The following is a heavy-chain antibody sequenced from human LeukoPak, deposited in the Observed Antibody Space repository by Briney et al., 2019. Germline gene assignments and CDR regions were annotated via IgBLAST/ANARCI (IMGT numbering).Heavy chain of an antibody. Sequence: GASVKVSCKASGYTFTSYYMHWVRQAPGQGLEWMGIINPSGGSTSYAQKFQGRVTMTRDMSTSTVYMELSSLRSEDTAVYYCARGDRWRRPSIYYYYMDVWGKGTTVTVSS. CDR3: ARGDRWRRPSIYYYYMDV. D-gene: IGHD2-21*02. J-gene: IGHJ6*03. V-gene: IGHV1-46*01. CDR1: GYTFTSYY. CDR2: INPSGGST.